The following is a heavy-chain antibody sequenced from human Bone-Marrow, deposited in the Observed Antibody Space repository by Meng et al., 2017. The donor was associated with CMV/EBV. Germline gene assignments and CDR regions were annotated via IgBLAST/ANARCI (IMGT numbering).Heavy chain of an antibody. CDR2: INSDGSST. Sequence: GESLKISCAASGFTFSSYWMHWVRQAPGKGLVWVSRINSDGSSTSYADSVKGRFTISRDNAKNTLYLQMNSLRAEDTAVYYCASYDYVWGSYRYTDSTPHDAFDIWGQGTMVTVSS. CDR1: GFTFSSYW. V-gene: IGHV3-74*01. CDR3: ASYDYVWGSYRYTDSTPHDAFDI. D-gene: IGHD3-16*02. J-gene: IGHJ3*02.